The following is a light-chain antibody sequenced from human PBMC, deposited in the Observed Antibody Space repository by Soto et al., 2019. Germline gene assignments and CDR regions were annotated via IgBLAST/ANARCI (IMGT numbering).Light chain of an antibody. CDR1: QSVTSNY. CDR3: QPDYNLPIT. V-gene: IGKV3D-7*01. Sequence: SPAALSLSPGERATLSCRASQSVTSNYLSWYQQKPGQAPRLLIYGASTRATDIPARFSGSGSGTDFTLTISSLQPEDFAVYYCQPDYNLPITSVQGTRMEIK. J-gene: IGKJ5*01. CDR2: GAS.